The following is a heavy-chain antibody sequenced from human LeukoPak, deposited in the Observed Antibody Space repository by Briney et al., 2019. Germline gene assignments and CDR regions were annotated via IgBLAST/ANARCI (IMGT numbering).Heavy chain of an antibody. CDR2: IFSNDEK. Sequence: SGPVLVKPTETLTLTCTVSGFSLSNARMGVSWIRQPPGKALEWLDHIFSNDEKSYSTSLKSRLTISKDTSKSQVVLTMTNMDPVDTATYYCARSVYYYGSGSYYIVGFDYWGQGTLVTVSS. V-gene: IGHV2-26*01. D-gene: IGHD3-10*01. CDR3: ARSVYYYGSGSYYIVGFDY. CDR1: GFSLSNARMG. J-gene: IGHJ4*02.